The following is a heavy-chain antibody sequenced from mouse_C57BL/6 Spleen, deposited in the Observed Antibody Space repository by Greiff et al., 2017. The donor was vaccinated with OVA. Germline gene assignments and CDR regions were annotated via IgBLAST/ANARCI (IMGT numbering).Heavy chain of an antibody. V-gene: IGHV1-18*01. Sequence: EVQLQQSGPELVKPGASVKIPCKASGYTFTDYNMDWVKQSHGKSLEWIGDINPNNGGTIYNQKFKGKATLTVDKSSSTAYMELRSLTSEDTAVYYWARGRKGNIYDGYYGWFAYWGQGTLVTVSA. CDR2: INPNNGGT. CDR1: GYTFTDYN. J-gene: IGHJ3*01. D-gene: IGHD2-3*01. CDR3: ARGRKGNIYDGYYGWFAY.